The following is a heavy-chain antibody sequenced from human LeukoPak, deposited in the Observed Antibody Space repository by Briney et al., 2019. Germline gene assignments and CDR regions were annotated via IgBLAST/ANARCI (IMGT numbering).Heavy chain of an antibody. D-gene: IGHD3-22*01. CDR1: GFPVSANY. Sequence: GGSLRLSCAASGFPVSANYMTWVRQAPGKGPEWVAGFNGRGDSTYYAESVRGRFTISRDTSKNTLYLQVSSLRVEDTAVYYCARDPYYYDSSAFYPFDYWGQGTLVTVSS. J-gene: IGHJ4*02. V-gene: IGHV3-53*01. CDR2: FNGRGDST. CDR3: ARDPYYYDSSAFYPFDY.